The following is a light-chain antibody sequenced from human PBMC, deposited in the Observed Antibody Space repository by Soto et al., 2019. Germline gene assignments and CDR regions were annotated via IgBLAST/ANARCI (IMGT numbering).Light chain of an antibody. CDR3: QQRSSWPLT. Sequence: EIVLTQSPDTLSLSPGERATLSCRASQSVSSYLAWYQQKPGQAPRLLIYDASNRATGIPARFSGSGSGTEFTLPIGGLEHEDFAVYFCQQRSSWPLTFGGGNKVGIK. V-gene: IGKV3-11*01. CDR1: QSVSSY. CDR2: DAS. J-gene: IGKJ4*01.